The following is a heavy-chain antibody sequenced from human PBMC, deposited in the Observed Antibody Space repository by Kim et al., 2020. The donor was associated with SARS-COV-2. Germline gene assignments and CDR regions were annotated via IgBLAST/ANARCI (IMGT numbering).Heavy chain of an antibody. J-gene: IGHJ6*02. CDR2: IYYSGST. D-gene: IGHD3-16*01. CDR3: ARDRNVNGMDV. Sequence: SETLSLTCTVSGGSISSGGYYWSWIRQHPGKGLEWIGYIYYSGSTYYNPSLKSRVTISVDTSKNQSSLKLSSVTAADTAVYYCARDRNVNGMDVWGQGTTVTVSS. CDR1: GGSISSGGYY. V-gene: IGHV4-31*03.